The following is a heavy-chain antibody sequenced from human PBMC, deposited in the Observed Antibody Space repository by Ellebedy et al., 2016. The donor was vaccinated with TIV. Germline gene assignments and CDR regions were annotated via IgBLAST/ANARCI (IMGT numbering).Heavy chain of an antibody. CDR2: IYSGGST. D-gene: IGHD3-22*01. CDR1: GFTVSSNY. J-gene: IGHJ2*01. CDR3: ARSSGDYDSSGYYPNWYFDL. Sequence: GESLKISCAASGFTVSSNYMSWVRQAPGKGLEWVSVIYSGGSTYYADSVKGRFTISRDNSKNTLSLQMNSLRAEDTAVYYRARSSGDYDSSGYYPNWYFDLWGRGTLVTVSS. V-gene: IGHV3-66*01.